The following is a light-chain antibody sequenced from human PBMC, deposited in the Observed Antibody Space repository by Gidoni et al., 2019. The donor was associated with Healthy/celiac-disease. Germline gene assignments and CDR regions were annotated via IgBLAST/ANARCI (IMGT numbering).Light chain of an antibody. V-gene: IGLV2-23*02. CDR2: EVS. CDR1: RTDVGSYNL. Sequence: QSALTQPASVSGSPGQSITISCTGTRTDVGSYNLVSWYQQHPGKDPKLMIYEVSKRPSGVSNRFSGSKSGNTAARTISGVQAEDEADYYCCSYAGSSTYVVFGGGTKLTVL. J-gene: IGLJ2*01. CDR3: CSYAGSSTYVV.